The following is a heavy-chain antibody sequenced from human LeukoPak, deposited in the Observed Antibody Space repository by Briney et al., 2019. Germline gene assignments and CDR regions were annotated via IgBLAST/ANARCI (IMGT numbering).Heavy chain of an antibody. Sequence: PSETLSLTCAVYGGSFSPYYWSWIRQSPDKGLEWIGEINHSRSTNYNPSLKSRVTISVDTSKNQFSLKLSSVTAADTAVYYCAREECSTSCIWGSYYYYMDVWGKGTTVTVSS. CDR3: AREECSTSCIWGSYYYYMDV. CDR1: GGSFSPYY. D-gene: IGHD2-2*01. V-gene: IGHV4-34*01. J-gene: IGHJ6*03. CDR2: INHSRST.